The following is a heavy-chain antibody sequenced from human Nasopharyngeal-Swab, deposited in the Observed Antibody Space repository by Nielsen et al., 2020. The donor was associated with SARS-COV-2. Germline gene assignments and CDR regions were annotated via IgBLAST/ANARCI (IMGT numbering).Heavy chain of an antibody. J-gene: IGHJ4*02. V-gene: IGHV1-18*01. CDR2: ISADNGET. D-gene: IGHD4/OR15-4a*01. CDR1: GYTFTIYG. Sequence: ASVKVSFKASGYTFTIYGINWVRQAPGQGLEWMGWISADNGETNYGQRFQDRVSMTTDTSTTTAYLELRSLRFDDTAVYYCVRDHQTVLTTSTDDFWGQGTLVTVSS. CDR3: VRDHQTVLTTSTDDF.